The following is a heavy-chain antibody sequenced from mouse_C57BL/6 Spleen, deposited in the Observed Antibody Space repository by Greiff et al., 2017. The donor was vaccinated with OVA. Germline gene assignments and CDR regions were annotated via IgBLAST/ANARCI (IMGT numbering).Heavy chain of an antibody. V-gene: IGHV1-7*01. CDR3: ARTTTEGWFAY. CDR1: GYTFTSYW. CDR2: INPSSGYT. D-gene: IGHD1-1*01. Sequence: VMLVESGAELAKPGASVKLSCKASGYTFTSYWMHWVKQRPGQGLEWIGYINPSSGYTKYNQKFKDKATLTADKSSSPAYMQLSSLTYDDSAVYYCARTTTEGWFAYWGQGTLVTVSA. J-gene: IGHJ3*01.